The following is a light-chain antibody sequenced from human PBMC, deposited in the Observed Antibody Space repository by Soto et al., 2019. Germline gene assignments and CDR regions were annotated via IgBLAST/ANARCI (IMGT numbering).Light chain of an antibody. CDR1: QSLSNSE. CDR2: GAS. Sequence: DITLKQSLGTLSLTPRERATLFCRASQSLSNSELAWYQQKPGQAHRLLIYGASSRATGIQDRFSGSGSGTDFTLTIRRLEPEDFAVYYCKQYGISPRTFGRGTKVDIK. CDR3: KQYGISPRT. J-gene: IGKJ1*01. V-gene: IGKV3-20*01.